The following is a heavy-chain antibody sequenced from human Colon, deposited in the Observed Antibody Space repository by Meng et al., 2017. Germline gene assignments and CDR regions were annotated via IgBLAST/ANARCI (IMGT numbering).Heavy chain of an antibody. V-gene: IGHV3-74*01. CDR1: GFTFSSYW. Sequence: GESLKISCAASGFTFSSYWMHWVRQAPGKGLVWVSGINRDGSDTNYADSMQGRFTISRDNANNTLYLQMNSLRAEDTALYYCAELTSSDFDIWGQGTMVTVSS. D-gene: IGHD3-22*01. J-gene: IGHJ3*02. CDR3: AELTSSDFDI. CDR2: INRDGSDT.